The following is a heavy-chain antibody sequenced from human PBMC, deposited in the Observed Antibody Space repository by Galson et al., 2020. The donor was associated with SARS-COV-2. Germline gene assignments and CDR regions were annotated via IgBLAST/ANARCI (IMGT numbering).Heavy chain of an antibody. V-gene: IGHV1-46*03. CDR2: INPSGGST. CDR3: ARAGQLTTVTTSAEYYYYCEGMDV. D-gene: IGHD4-17*01. J-gene: IGHJ6*02. Sequence: ASVKVSCKASGYTFTSYYMHWVRQAPGQGLEWMGIINPSGGSTSYAQKFQGRVTMTRDTSTSTVYIELSSLRSEDTAVYYCARAGQLTTVTTSAEYYYYCEGMDVWGQGTTVTVSS. CDR1: GYTFTSYY.